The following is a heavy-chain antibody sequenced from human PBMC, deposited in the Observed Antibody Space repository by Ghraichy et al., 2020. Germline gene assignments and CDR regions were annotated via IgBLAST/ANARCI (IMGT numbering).Heavy chain of an antibody. J-gene: IGHJ4*02. V-gene: IGHV3-23*01. D-gene: IGHD2-2*01. Sequence: GGSLRLSCAASGFTFSSYAMSWVRQAPGKGLEWVSAISGSGGSTYYADSVKGRFTISRDNSKNTLYLQMNSLRAEDTAVYYCAKAVVVPAAALYYFDYWGQGTLVTVSS. CDR3: AKAVVVPAAALYYFDY. CDR1: GFTFSSYA. CDR2: ISGSGGST.